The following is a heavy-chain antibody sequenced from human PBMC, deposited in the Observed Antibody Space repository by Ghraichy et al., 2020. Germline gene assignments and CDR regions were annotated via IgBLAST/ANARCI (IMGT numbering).Heavy chain of an antibody. Sequence: ASVKVSCKASGYTFTSYDINWVRQATGQGLEWMGWMHPNSGDTGYAHRFQGRITMTRDTSINTAYMELSSLTSEDTAVYYCTRNIALTGDFDYWGQGSLVTVSS. D-gene: IGHD7-27*01. CDR3: TRNIALTGDFDY. CDR1: GYTFTSYD. CDR2: MHPNSGDT. J-gene: IGHJ4*02. V-gene: IGHV1-8*01.